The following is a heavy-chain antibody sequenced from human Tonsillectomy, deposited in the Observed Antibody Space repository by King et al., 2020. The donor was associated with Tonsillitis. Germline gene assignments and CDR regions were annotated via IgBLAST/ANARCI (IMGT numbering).Heavy chain of an antibody. D-gene: IGHD2-2*02. CDR1: GFPVVDNY. Sequence: VQLVESGGGLVQPGGTERLSCTVSGFPVVDNYMVWVRQVPGRGLEWVSVIYQGGTTNYADYVKGRFTISRDISKNTIYLQMNSLRVDDTAVYYCASLYCTSATCYIDYWGQGTLVTSSS. V-gene: IGHV3-53*01. J-gene: IGHJ4*02. CDR3: ASLYCTSATCYIDY. CDR2: IYQGGTT.